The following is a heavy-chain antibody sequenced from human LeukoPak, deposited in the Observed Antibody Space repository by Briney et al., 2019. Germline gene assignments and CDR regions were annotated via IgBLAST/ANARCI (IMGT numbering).Heavy chain of an antibody. CDR3: ARGVSPHYAPPYAFGI. CDR2: ISNTGSTI. D-gene: IGHD2-2*01. CDR1: GFTFSDYY. Sequence: GGSLRLSCAASGFTFSDYYMEWIRQAPGKGLEWVSYISNTGSTIYYADSVKGRFTISRDNAKKSLYLQMNSLRAEDTAVYYCARGVSPHYAPPYAFGIWGQGTMVTVSS. J-gene: IGHJ3*02. V-gene: IGHV3-11*04.